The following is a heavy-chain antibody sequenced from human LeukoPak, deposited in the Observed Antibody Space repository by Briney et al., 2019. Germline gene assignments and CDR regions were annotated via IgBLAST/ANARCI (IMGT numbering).Heavy chain of an antibody. CDR3: AKNHVTVPNGDWFGP. CDR1: GFTFSSYA. D-gene: IGHD4-11*01. CDR2: ISYDGSNK. J-gene: IGHJ5*02. V-gene: IGHV3-30-3*01. Sequence: GGSLRLSCAASGFTFSSYAMHWVRQAPGKGLEWVAVISYDGSNKYYADSVKGRFTISRDNSKNTLYLQMNSLRAEDTAVYYCAKNHVTVPNGDWFGPWGQGTLVTVPS.